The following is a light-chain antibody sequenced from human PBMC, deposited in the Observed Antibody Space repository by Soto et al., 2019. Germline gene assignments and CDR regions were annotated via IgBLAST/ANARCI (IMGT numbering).Light chain of an antibody. Sequence: ESVLAQSPGTLSLSPGERATLSCRASQRLGGDYLAWFQQKPGQSPRLLIYSASNRATGIPDRFSGSGSGTDFTLTISRLEPEDFVVYYCQQNGRLPITFGKGTRLEIK. CDR2: SAS. CDR1: QRLGGDY. J-gene: IGKJ5*01. CDR3: QQNGRLPIT. V-gene: IGKV3-20*01.